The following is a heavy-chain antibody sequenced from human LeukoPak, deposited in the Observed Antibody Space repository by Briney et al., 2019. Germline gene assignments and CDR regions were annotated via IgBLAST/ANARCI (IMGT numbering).Heavy chain of an antibody. D-gene: IGHD5-12*01. J-gene: IGHJ4*02. CDR2: ISGRTGGT. CDR3: AKCGNSGCHLIDY. CDR1: GFTFNTNA. Sequence: GGSLRLSCAASGFTFNTNAMSWVRQAPGKGLEWVSAISGRTGGTYYADSVKGRFTVSRDNSKSTLYLQMDSLRAEDTAVYYCAKCGNSGCHLIDYWGQGTLVTVSS. V-gene: IGHV3-23*01.